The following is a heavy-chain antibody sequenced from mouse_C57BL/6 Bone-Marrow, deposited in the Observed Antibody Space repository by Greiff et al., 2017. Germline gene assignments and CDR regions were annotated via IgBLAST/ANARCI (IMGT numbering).Heavy chain of an antibody. Sequence: QVQLKQPGAELVKPGASVKMSCKASGYTFTSYWITWVKQRPGQGLEWIGDIYPGSGSTNYNEKFKSKATLTVDTSSSTAYMQLSSLTSEDSAVYYCARRDGYYVYFDYWGQGTTLTVSS. CDR2: IYPGSGST. CDR1: GYTFTSYW. CDR3: ARRDGYYVYFDY. J-gene: IGHJ2*01. D-gene: IGHD2-3*01. V-gene: IGHV1-55*01.